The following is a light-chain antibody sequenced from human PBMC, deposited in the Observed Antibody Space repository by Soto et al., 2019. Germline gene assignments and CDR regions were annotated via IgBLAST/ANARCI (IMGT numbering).Light chain of an antibody. Sequence: DIQMTQSPSTLSASVEDGVTITCRASQSIRSWLAWYQQKPGKAPKLLIYQASSLESGVPSRFSGSGSWTEFTLTISSLQPDYFATYYCQQYDSYPLTFGGGTKVEIK. CDR3: QQYDSYPLT. V-gene: IGKV1-5*03. CDR2: QAS. J-gene: IGKJ4*01. CDR1: QSIRSW.